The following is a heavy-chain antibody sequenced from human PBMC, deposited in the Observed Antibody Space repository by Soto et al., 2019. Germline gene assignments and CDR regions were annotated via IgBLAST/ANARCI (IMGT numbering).Heavy chain of an antibody. D-gene: IGHD1-26*01. V-gene: IGHV4-59*01. J-gene: IGHJ4*02. CDR2: ISYSGNP. CDR1: GGSISPYY. CDR3: ARGVGSSPPRY. Sequence: SETLSLTCTVSGGSISPYYWSWIRQSPGKGLEWIGYISYSGNPYYSPSLKSRVIMSLDTSRNQITLKVASATAADTAVYFCARGVGSSPPRYWGQGTLVTVSS.